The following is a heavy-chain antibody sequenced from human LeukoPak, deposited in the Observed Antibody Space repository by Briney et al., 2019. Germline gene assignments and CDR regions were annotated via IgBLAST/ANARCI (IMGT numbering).Heavy chain of an antibody. D-gene: IGHD3-22*01. V-gene: IGHV3-11*05. CDR1: GFTFSDYY. CDR2: IGSSSSYT. CDR3: AREYYDSSGYSLDY. Sequence: AGFLRLSCAASGFTFSDYYMNWIRQAPGKGLEWVSYIGSSSSYTKYADSVKGRFTISRDNAKNSQYLQMNSLRAEDTAIYYCAREYYDSSGYSLDYWGQGTLVTVSS. J-gene: IGHJ4*02.